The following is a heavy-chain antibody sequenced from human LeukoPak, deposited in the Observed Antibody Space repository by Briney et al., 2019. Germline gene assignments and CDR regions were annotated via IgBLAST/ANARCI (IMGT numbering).Heavy chain of an antibody. V-gene: IGHV3-66*01. Sequence: PGGSLRLSCVASGFSVSGIHMNWVRQAPGKDLEWVSGLYSGGATYYADSMGGRFTISRNNSKNTLYLQMNSLRAEDTAVYYCAKDVPAAYCGGDCYPEYFQHWGQGTLVTVSS. CDR3: AKDVPAAYCGGDCYPEYFQH. D-gene: IGHD2-21*01. J-gene: IGHJ1*01. CDR2: LYSGGAT. CDR1: GFSVSGIH.